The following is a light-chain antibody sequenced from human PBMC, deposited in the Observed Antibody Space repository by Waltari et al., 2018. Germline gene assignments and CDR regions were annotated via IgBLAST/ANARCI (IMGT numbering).Light chain of an antibody. J-gene: IGKJ2*01. CDR1: QSVSSND. Sequence: EIVLTQSPGTLSLSPGERATLSCRASQSVSSNDLAWYQQKPGQAPRLLIYGASSRATGIPDRFSGSGSRTDFTLTISRLEPEDFAVYYCQQCGSLPGTFGQGTKLEIK. V-gene: IGKV3-20*01. CDR3: QQCGSLPGT. CDR2: GAS.